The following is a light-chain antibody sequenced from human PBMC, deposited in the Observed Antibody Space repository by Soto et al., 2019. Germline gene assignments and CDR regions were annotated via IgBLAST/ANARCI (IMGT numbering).Light chain of an antibody. V-gene: IGKV3-15*01. CDR1: QSVSNN. Sequence: EIVMTQSPATLSVSPGERATLSCRARQSVSNNLAWYQQKPGQAPRLLIYGASTTAAGIPARFSGSGSGREFTLTISSLQSEDVAVYFCQQYNNRWTFGPGTKVEIK. CDR2: GAS. J-gene: IGKJ1*01. CDR3: QQYNNRWT.